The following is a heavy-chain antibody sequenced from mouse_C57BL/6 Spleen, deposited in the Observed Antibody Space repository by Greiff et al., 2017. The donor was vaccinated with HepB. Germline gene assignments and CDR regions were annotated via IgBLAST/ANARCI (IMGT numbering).Heavy chain of an antibody. CDR1: GYSFTGYY. D-gene: IGHD3-2*02. J-gene: IGHJ4*01. CDR3: ARKGQLRVPYYAMDY. Sequence: VQLKESGPELVKPGASVKISCKASGYSFTGYYMHWVKQSHGNILDWIGYIYPYNGVSSYNQKFKGKATLTVDKSSSTAYMELRSLTSEDSAVYYCARKGQLRVPYYAMDYWGQGTSVTVSS. CDR2: IYPYNGVS. V-gene: IGHV1-31*01.